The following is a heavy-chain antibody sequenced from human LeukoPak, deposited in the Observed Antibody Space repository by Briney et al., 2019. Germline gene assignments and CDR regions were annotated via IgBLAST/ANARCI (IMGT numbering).Heavy chain of an antibody. CDR2: IYYSGST. J-gene: IGHJ4*02. CDR3: ARTPLHYYDSSLGYLDY. Sequence: PSETLSLTCTVSGGSISSYYWSWIRQPPGKGLEWIGYIYYSGSTNYNPSLKSRVTISVDTSRNQFSLKLSSVTAADTAVYYCARTPLHYYDSSLGYLDYWGQGTLVTVSS. CDR1: GGSISSYY. D-gene: IGHD3-22*01. V-gene: IGHV4-59*01.